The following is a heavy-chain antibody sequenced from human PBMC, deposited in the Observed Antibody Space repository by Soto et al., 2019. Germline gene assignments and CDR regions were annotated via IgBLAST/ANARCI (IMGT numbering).Heavy chain of an antibody. CDR1: DFTLSSYG. V-gene: IGHV3-23*01. CDR2: IRGRGATT. J-gene: IGHJ4*02. Sequence: EVQLLESGGGLVQPGGSLRLSCAASDFTLSSYGMTWVRQPPGKGLEWVSTIRGRGATTYYADSVKGRFTISRDDSKNTLYLLMNSLRVDDTAVYFCAKDVNYDVLAGYYYYWGQGTRVTVSS. D-gene: IGHD3-9*01. CDR3: AKDVNYDVLAGYYYY.